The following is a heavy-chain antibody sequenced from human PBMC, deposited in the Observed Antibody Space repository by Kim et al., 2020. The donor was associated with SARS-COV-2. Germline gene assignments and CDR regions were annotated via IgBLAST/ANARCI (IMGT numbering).Heavy chain of an antibody. J-gene: IGHJ4*02. CDR3: ARGGRQWLVRGGFYDY. Sequence: SLKSRVTISVDTSKNQFSLKLSSVTAADTAVYYCARGGRQWLVRGGFYDYWGQGTLVTVSS. D-gene: IGHD6-19*01. V-gene: IGHV4-34*01.